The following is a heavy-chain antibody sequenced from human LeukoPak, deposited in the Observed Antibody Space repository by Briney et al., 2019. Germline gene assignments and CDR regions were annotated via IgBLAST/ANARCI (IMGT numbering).Heavy chain of an antibody. CDR1: GDSISSYY. CDR3: ARDYAFDI. V-gene: IGHV4-59*01. Sequence: SETLSLTCTVSGDSISSYYWSWIRQPPGRGLEWIGYIYYIGSTNYNPSLKSRVTISVDPSKNQFSLKLSSVTAADTAVYYCARDYAFDIWGQGTMVTVSS. CDR2: IYYIGST. J-gene: IGHJ3*02.